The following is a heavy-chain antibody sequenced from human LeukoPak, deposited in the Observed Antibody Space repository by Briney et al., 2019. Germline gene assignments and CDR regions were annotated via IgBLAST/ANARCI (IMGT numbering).Heavy chain of an antibody. Sequence: PGGSLRLSCAASGFTFSSYEMNWVRQAPGKGLEWVSYISSSGSTIYYADSVKGRFTISRDNSKNTLYLQMNSLRAEDTAVYYCAKDDSSSWYLGVMDVWGKGTTVTVSS. V-gene: IGHV3-48*03. D-gene: IGHD6-13*01. CDR2: ISSSGSTI. CDR3: AKDDSSSWYLGVMDV. J-gene: IGHJ6*03. CDR1: GFTFSSYE.